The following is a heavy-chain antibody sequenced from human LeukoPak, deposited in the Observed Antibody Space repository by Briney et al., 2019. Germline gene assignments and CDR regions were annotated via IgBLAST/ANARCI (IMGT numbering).Heavy chain of an antibody. CDR3: ARGVSPSSYYYGSGSLVWFDP. CDR1: GGSISSYY. D-gene: IGHD3-10*01. J-gene: IGHJ5*02. V-gene: IGHV4-59*12. Sequence: SETLSLTCTVSGGSISSYYWSWIRQPPGKGLEWIGYIYHSGSTYYNPSLKSRVTISVDRSKNQFSLKLSSVTAADTAVYYCARGVSPSSYYYGSGSLVWFDPWGQGTLVTVSS. CDR2: IYHSGST.